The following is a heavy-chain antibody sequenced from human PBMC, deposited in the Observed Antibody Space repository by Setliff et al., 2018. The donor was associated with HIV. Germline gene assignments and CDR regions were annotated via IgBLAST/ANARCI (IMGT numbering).Heavy chain of an antibody. CDR3: ARVYYGDLEY. D-gene: IGHD4-17*01. Sequence: KPSETLSLTCTVSGTSINSHYWSWIRQTPGKGLQWIGLIYYTGIPTYNPSLEGRITMSVDRSKNQFSLRLTSVTAADTAMYYCARVYYGDLEYWGQGTLVTVLL. V-gene: IGHV4-59*11. CDR1: GTSINSHY. J-gene: IGHJ4*02. CDR2: IYYTGIP.